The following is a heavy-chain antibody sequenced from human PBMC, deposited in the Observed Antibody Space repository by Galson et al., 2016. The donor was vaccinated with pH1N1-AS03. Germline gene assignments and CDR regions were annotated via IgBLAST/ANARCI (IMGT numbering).Heavy chain of an antibody. CDR1: GFTFGDYA. J-gene: IGHJ4*02. CDR2: IRSKSYGGTT. D-gene: IGHD5-18*01. CDR3: SRYGGYPDY. Sequence: SLRLSCAASGFTFGDYAMSWFRQAPGKGLEWVGFIRSKSYGGTTEYAASVKGRFSISGDDSGSIVYLQMNGLKIEDTAVYYCSRYGGYPDYWGQGTLVTVS. V-gene: IGHV3-49*03.